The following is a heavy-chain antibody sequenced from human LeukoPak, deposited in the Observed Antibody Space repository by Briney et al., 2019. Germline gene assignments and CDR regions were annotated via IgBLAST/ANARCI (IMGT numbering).Heavy chain of an antibody. CDR1: GFTLSSHS. CDR3: AREVDGAFDI. V-gene: IGHV3-21*01. J-gene: IGHJ3*02. CDR2: ISENSKDI. Sequence: GGSLRLSCVASGFTLSSHSMNWVRQAAGKGLEWVSSISENSKDIFYVDSVKGRFTISRDNAKNSLYLQMNSLRADDTAVYYCAREVDGAFDIWGQGTMVTVSS.